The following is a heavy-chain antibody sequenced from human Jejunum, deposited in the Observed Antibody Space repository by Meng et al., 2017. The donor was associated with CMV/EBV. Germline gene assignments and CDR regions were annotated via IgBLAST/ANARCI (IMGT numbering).Heavy chain of an antibody. CDR3: TRDRGRVTPPDC. Sequence: GLAFGDYGVSWVRQSPGKGLEWVAFIRSGASTGTTEYAASVKGRFSVSRDDSNSVAYLEMNSMKIEDTAVYYCTRDRGRVTPPDCWGQGVLVTVSS. CDR2: IRSGASTGTT. V-gene: IGHV3-49*04. J-gene: IGHJ4*02. CDR1: GLAFGDYG. D-gene: IGHD4-23*01.